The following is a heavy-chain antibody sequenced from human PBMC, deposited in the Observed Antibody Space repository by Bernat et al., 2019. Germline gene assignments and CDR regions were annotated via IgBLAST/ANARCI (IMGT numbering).Heavy chain of an antibody. Sequence: QVQLVESGGGVVQPGRSLRLSCAASGFTFSSYGMHWVRQAPGKGLEWVAVISYDGSNKYYAASVKGRFTISRDNSKNTLYLQMNSLSAEDTAVYYCAKDKALRFLEWLSDYWGQGTLVTISS. V-gene: IGHV3-30*18. CDR3: AKDKALRFLEWLSDY. CDR1: GFTFSSYG. D-gene: IGHD3-3*01. CDR2: ISYDGSNK. J-gene: IGHJ4*02.